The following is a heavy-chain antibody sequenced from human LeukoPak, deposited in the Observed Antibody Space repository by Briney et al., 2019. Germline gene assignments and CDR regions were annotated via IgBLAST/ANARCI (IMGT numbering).Heavy chain of an antibody. V-gene: IGHV4-34*01. CDR2: INHSGST. D-gene: IGHD5-18*01. Sequence: PSETLSLTCAVYGGSFSGYYWSWIRQPPGKELEWIGEINHSGSTNYNPSLKSRVTISVDTSKNQFSLKLSSVTAADTAVYYCARSRGYRKYYFDYWGQGTLVTVSS. CDR1: GGSFSGYY. J-gene: IGHJ4*02. CDR3: ARSRGYRKYYFDY.